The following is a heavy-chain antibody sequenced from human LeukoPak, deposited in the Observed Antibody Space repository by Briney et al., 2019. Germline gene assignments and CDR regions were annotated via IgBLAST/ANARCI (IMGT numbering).Heavy chain of an antibody. V-gene: IGHV4-34*01. CDR2: INHSGST. CDR3: ARGRVVVVPAAMSYYYYYHMDV. Sequence: SETLSLTCAVYGGSFSGYYWSWIRQPPGKGLEWIGEINHSGSTNYNPSLKSRVTISVDTSKNQFSLKLSSVTAADTAVYYSARGRVVVVPAAMSYYYYYHMDVWGKGTTVTVSS. CDR1: GGSFSGYY. J-gene: IGHJ6*03. D-gene: IGHD2-2*01.